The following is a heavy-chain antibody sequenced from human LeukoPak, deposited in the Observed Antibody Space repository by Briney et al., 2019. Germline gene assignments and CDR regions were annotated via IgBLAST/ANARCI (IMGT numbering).Heavy chain of an antibody. D-gene: IGHD6-6*01. CDR1: GFTFSSYA. V-gene: IGHV3-30*04. J-gene: IGHJ4*02. CDR3: AGDYSSSSWAGFDY. CDR2: ISYDGSNK. Sequence: GGSLRLSCAASGFTFSSYAMHWVRQAPGKGLEWVAVISYDGSNKYYADSVKGRFTISRDNSKNTLYLQMNSLRAEDTAVYYCAGDYSSSSWAGFDYWGQGTLVTVSS.